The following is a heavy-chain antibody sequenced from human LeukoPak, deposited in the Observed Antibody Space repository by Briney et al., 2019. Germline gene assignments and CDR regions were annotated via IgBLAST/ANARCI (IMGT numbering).Heavy chain of an antibody. Sequence: SETLSLTCAVYGGSFSGYYWSWIRQPPGKGLEWIGEINHSGSTNYNPSLKSRVTISVDTSKNQFSLKLSSVTAADTAVYYCARDGVLGLVWGQGTLVTVSS. CDR3: ARDGVLGLV. J-gene: IGHJ4*02. CDR1: GGSFSGYY. CDR2: INHSGST. V-gene: IGHV4-34*01. D-gene: IGHD3-3*02.